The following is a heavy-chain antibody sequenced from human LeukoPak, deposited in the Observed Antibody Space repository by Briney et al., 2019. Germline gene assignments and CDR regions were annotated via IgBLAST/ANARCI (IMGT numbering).Heavy chain of an antibody. V-gene: IGHV1-2*02. Sequence: ASVKVSCKASGYTFTGYYMHWVRQAPGQGLEWMGWINPNSGGTNYAQKFQGRVTMTRDTSISTAYMELSRLRSDDTAVYYCARGEGASSTSNDYYYYYMDVWGKGTTVTVSS. CDR3: ARGEGASSTSNDYYYYYMDV. J-gene: IGHJ6*03. CDR1: GYTFTGYY. CDR2: INPNSGGT. D-gene: IGHD2-2*01.